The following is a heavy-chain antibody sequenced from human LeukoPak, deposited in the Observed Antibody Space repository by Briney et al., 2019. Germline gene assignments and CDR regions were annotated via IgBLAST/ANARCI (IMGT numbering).Heavy chain of an antibody. CDR3: ARGKGIQLLYRPPWFDP. D-gene: IGHD2-2*02. J-gene: IGHJ5*02. CDR1: GYTFTSYD. Sequence: ASVKVSCKASGYTFTSYDINWVRQATGQGLEWMGWMNPNIGNTSYAQKFQGRVTITRNTSISTAYMELSSLSSEDTAVYYCARGKGIQLLYRPPWFDPWGQRTLVTVSS. V-gene: IGHV1-8*03. CDR2: MNPNIGNT.